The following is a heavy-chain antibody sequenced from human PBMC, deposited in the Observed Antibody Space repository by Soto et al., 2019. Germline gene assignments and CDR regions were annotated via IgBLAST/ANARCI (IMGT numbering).Heavy chain of an antibody. CDR2: INHSGST. V-gene: IGHV4-34*01. D-gene: IGHD3-22*01. CDR1: GGSFSGYY. Sequence: SETLSLTCAVYGGSFSGYYWSWIRQPPGKGLEWIGEINHSGSTNYNPSLKSRVTISVDTSKNQFSLKLSSVTAADTAVYYCARGLRSRITMITTSSGRQRGWFDPWGQGTLVTVSS. CDR3: ARGLRSRITMITTSSGRQRGWFDP. J-gene: IGHJ5*02.